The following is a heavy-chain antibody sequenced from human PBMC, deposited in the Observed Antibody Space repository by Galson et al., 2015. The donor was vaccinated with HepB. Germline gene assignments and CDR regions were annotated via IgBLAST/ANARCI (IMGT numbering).Heavy chain of an antibody. CDR2: VDPEDGET. CDR3: ATVKKGWYIAARRYNYYYGMDV. Sequence: VKVSCKVSGYTFTDYYMHWVQQAPGKGPEWMGLVDPEDGETIYAEKFQGRVTITADTSTDTAYMELSSLRSEDTAVYYCATVKKGWYIAARRYNYYYGMDVWGQGTTVTVSS. CDR1: GYTFTDYY. D-gene: IGHD6-6*01. J-gene: IGHJ6*02. V-gene: IGHV1-69-2*01.